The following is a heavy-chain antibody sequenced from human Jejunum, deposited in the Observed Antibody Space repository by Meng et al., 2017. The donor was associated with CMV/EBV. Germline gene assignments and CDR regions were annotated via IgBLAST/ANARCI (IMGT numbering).Heavy chain of an antibody. CDR1: GSRVSNTY. D-gene: IGHD2-15*01. Sequence: VMQAESGGGLCPPGVSLGSSCAISGSRVSNTYMGWVRQAPGKGLEWVSVIYRGGGTYYADSVKGRFIISRENSKNTLYVQMNSLRGDDTAVYYCAGGDCSSGSCALDYWGRGTLVTVSS. J-gene: IGHJ4*02. CDR2: IYRGGGT. CDR3: AGGDCSSGSCALDY. V-gene: IGHV3-66*01.